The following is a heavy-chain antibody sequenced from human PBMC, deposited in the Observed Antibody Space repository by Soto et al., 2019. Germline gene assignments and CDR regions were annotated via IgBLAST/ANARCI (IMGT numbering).Heavy chain of an antibody. D-gene: IGHD4-17*01. Sequence: SETLSLTCTVSGGSISSYYWSWIRQPPGKGLEWIGYIYYSGSTNYNPSLKSRVTISVDTSKNQFSLKLSSVTAADTAVYYCARVYHGDYVGGWFDPWGQGTLVTVSS. CDR3: ARVYHGDYVGGWFDP. V-gene: IGHV4-59*01. J-gene: IGHJ5*02. CDR1: GGSISSYY. CDR2: IYYSGST.